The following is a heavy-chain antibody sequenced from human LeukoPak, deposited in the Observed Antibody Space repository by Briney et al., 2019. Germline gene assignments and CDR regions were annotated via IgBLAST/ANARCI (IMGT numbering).Heavy chain of an antibody. D-gene: IGHD5-12*01. J-gene: IGHJ4*02. CDR3: AKDHGFRVATITTGSGYFDY. Sequence: PGGSLRLSCAASGFTFSTYAISWVRQAPGRGLEWVSAITATGGATYYADSVKSRFTISRDNSKNTLYLQMNSLRAEDTAVYYCAKDHGFRVATITTGSGYFDYWGQGTLVTVSS. CDR1: GFTFSTYA. V-gene: IGHV3-23*01. CDR2: ITATGGAT.